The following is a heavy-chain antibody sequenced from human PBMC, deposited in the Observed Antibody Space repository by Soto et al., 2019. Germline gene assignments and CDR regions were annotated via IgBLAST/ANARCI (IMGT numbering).Heavy chain of an antibody. D-gene: IGHD2-15*01. CDR1: GFTFSTYS. CDR2: ITSSSGGST. V-gene: IGHV3-23*01. J-gene: IGHJ6*02. CDR3: AKKDCGGGSCSTYYYGMNV. Sequence: PGGSLRLSCAASGFTFSTYSINWVRQAPGKGLEWVSSITSSSGGSTYYADSVKGRFTISRDNSKNTLYLQMNSLRAEDTAVYYCAKKDCGGGSCSTYYYGMNVWGQGTTVTVSS.